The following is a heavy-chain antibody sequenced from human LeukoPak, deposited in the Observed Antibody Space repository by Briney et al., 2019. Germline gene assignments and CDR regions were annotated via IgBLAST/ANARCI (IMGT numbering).Heavy chain of an antibody. V-gene: IGHV1-2*02. CDR3: ARDPQTDGSSWFDY. D-gene: IGHD6-13*01. J-gene: IGHJ5*01. CDR2: INPNSGGT. Sequence: ASVKVSCKASGYTFTGYYMHWVRQAPGQGLEWMGWINPNSGGTNYAQKFQGRVTMTRDTSISTAYMELSRLRSEDTAVYYCARDPQTDGSSWFDYWGQGTLVTVSS. CDR1: GYTFTGYY.